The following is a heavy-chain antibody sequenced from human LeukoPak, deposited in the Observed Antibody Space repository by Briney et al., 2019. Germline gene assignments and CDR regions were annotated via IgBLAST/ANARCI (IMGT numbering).Heavy chain of an antibody. Sequence: SETLSLTCTVSGGSISSGGYYWSWIRQHPGKGLEWIGYIYYSGSTYYNPSLKSRVTISVDTSKNQFSLKLSSVTAADTAVYYCARGAEDIVIVPAAIGRAFDIWGQGTMVTVSS. V-gene: IGHV4-31*03. CDR2: IYYSGST. CDR3: ARGAEDIVIVPAAIGRAFDI. CDR1: GGSISSGGYY. J-gene: IGHJ3*02. D-gene: IGHD2-2*02.